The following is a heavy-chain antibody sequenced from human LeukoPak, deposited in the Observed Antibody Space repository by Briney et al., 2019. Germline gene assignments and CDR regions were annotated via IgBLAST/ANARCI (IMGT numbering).Heavy chain of an antibody. Sequence: SVKVSCKASGDTFSGSAISWVRQAPGQGLEWMGGFIPIVGTANYAQKFHGRVTITTDESTTTAYMELSSLRSEDTAVYYCASSYYDSIGLEFYFDYWGQGTMVTVSS. V-gene: IGHV1-69*05. D-gene: IGHD3-22*01. CDR2: FIPIVGTA. CDR3: ASSYYDSIGLEFYFDY. CDR1: GDTFSGSA. J-gene: IGHJ4*01.